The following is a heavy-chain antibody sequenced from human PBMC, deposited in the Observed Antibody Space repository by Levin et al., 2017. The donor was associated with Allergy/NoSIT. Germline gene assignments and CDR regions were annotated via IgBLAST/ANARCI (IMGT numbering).Heavy chain of an antibody. V-gene: IGHV3-9*01. D-gene: IGHD3-22*01. CDR1: GFTFDDYA. CDR2: ISWNSGSI. Sequence: SGGSLRLSCAASGFTFDDYAMHWVRQAPGKGLEWVSGISWNSGSIGYADSVKGRFTISRDNAKNSLYLQMNSLRAEDTALYYCARKADPDRLWYYDSSGYYFFYYYGMDVWGQGTTVTVSS. CDR3: ARKADPDRLWYYDSSGYYFFYYYGMDV. J-gene: IGHJ6*02.